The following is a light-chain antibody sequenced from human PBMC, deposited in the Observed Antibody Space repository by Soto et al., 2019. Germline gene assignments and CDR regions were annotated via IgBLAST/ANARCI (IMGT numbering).Light chain of an antibody. CDR3: QQYNTYSRT. J-gene: IGKJ1*01. CDR2: DAS. V-gene: IGKV1-5*01. Sequence: DIQMTQSPSTLSASVGDRVTITCRASQSISNWLAWYQQKPGKAPKLLIYDASSLESGVPPRFSGSGSGTEFTLTITSLQPDDFATYYCQQYNTYSRTFGQGTKVEIK. CDR1: QSISNW.